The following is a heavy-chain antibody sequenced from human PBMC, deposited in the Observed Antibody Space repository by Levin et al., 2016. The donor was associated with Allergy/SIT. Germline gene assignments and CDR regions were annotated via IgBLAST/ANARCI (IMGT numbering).Heavy chain of an antibody. CDR2: INHSGST. Sequence: GSLRLSCAVYGGSFSGYYWSWIRQPPGKGLEWIGEINHSGSTNYNPSLKSRVTISVDTSKNQFSLKLSSVTAADTAVYYCARDRQDFWSGSRQFDYWGQGTLVTVSS. V-gene: IGHV4-34*01. CDR1: GGSFSGYY. D-gene: IGHD3-3*01. CDR3: ARDRQDFWSGSRQFDY. J-gene: IGHJ4*02.